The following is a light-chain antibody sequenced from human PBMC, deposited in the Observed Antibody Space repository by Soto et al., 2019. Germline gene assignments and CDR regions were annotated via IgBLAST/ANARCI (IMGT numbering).Light chain of an antibody. J-gene: IGKJ4*01. V-gene: IGKV1-27*01. CDR3: HTYNHAPT. CDR1: QAISRY. Sequence: DIQLTQSPSSLSASVGDRVTITCRASQAISRYLAWYQQKPGKVPELLIYATSTLQLGAPSQFSGSGSGTDLTLTISSMKHEDVEPYYCHTYNHAPTFGGGTKVEIK. CDR2: ATS.